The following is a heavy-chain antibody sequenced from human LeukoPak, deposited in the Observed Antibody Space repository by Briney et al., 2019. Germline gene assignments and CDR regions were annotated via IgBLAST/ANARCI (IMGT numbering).Heavy chain of an antibody. D-gene: IGHD4-17*01. CDR1: GGSISSGVYY. CDR3: ARVHDYGDYIFDY. J-gene: IGHJ4*02. Sequence: SETLSLTGTGSGGSISSGVYYWSWIRQHPGKGLEWIGYIYYSGSTYYNPSLKSRPTISVDTSKNQFSLKLSSVTAADTAVYYCARVHDYGDYIFDYWGQGTLVTVSS. V-gene: IGHV4-31*03. CDR2: IYYSGST.